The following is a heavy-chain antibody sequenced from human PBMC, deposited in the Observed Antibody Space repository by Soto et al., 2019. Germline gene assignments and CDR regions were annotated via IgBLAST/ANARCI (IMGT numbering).Heavy chain of an antibody. J-gene: IGHJ4*02. D-gene: IGHD3-22*01. CDR3: ARGNYYDRSGYRYYFDY. CDR2: ISNGGNTI. V-gene: IGHV3-48*02. Sequence: GGSLRLSCAASRVTFSSYSMNWVRQAPGKGLEWVSYISNGGNTIYYADSVKGRFTISRDNAKNSLYLRMNSLRDEDTAVYYCARGNYYDRSGYRYYFDYWGQGTLVTVSS. CDR1: RVTFSSYS.